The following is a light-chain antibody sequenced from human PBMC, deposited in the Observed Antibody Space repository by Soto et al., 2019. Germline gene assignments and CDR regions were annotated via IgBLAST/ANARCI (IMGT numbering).Light chain of an antibody. Sequence: QLVLTQPPSASGTPGQRVTIACSGSSSNIGSTTVKWYQQLPGTAPKLLIYNNNQRPSGVPDRFSGSKSGTSASLAISGLQSEDEAAYYCAAWDDSLNGVVFGGGTKVTVL. CDR2: NNN. CDR3: AAWDDSLNGVV. CDR1: SSNIGSTT. J-gene: IGLJ3*02. V-gene: IGLV1-44*01.